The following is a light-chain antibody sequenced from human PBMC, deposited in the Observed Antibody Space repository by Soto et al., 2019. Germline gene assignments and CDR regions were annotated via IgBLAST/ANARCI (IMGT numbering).Light chain of an antibody. V-gene: IGLV2-14*01. J-gene: IGLJ2*01. CDR2: DVS. CDR3: SSYTSSSVV. Sequence: QSVLTQPASVSGSPGQSITISCTGTSSDVGGYNYVSWYQQHPGKAPKLMIYDVSNRPSGVSNRFSGSKSGNTASLTISGLQAEDEADDYCSSYTSSSVVFGGGTKLTVL. CDR1: SSDVGGYNY.